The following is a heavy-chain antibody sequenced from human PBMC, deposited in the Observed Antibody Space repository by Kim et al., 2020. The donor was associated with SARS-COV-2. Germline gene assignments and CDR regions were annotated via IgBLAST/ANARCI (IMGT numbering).Heavy chain of an antibody. CDR2: IDPSDSYT. Sequence: GESLKISCKGSGYSFTSYWISWVRQMPGKGLEWMGKIDPSDSYTNYSPSFQGHVSISADKSISTAYLQWSSLKASDTAMYYCARHEGGSFGDPVREWGVDVWGQGTTVTVSS. CDR3: ARHEGGSFGDPVREWGVDV. CDR1: GYSFTSYW. V-gene: IGHV5-10-1*01. J-gene: IGHJ6*02. D-gene: IGHD3-10*01.